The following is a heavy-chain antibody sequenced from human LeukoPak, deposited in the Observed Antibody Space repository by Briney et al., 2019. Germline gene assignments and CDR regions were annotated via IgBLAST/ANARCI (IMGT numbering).Heavy chain of an antibody. Sequence: GGSLRLSCAASGFTVSSNYMSWVRQAPGKGLEWVSVIYSGGSTYYADSVKGRFTISRGNSKNTLYLQMNSLRAEDTAVYYCAGTQLWSPFDYWGQGTLVTVSS. V-gene: IGHV3-66*01. D-gene: IGHD5-18*01. J-gene: IGHJ4*02. CDR3: AGTQLWSPFDY. CDR2: IYSGGST. CDR1: GFTVSSNY.